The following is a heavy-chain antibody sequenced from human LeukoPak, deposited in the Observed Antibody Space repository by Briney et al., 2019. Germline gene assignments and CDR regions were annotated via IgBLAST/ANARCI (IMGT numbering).Heavy chain of an antibody. D-gene: IGHD6-19*01. V-gene: IGHV3-23*01. Sequence: GGSLRLFCAASVFTYSICGLQCVPQAPGKGLEWVSAISGSGGSTYYADSVKGRFNISRDNSKNTLYMQMNSLRAEETAVSYCANSYSRGSYDYWRQGTLVTVSS. J-gene: IGHJ4*02. CDR1: VFTYSICG. CDR2: ISGSGGST. CDR3: ANSYSRGSYDY.